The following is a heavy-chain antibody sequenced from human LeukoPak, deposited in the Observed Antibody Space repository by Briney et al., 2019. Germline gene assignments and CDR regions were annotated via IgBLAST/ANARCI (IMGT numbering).Heavy chain of an antibody. CDR3: ARDKKGIDY. V-gene: IGHV3-48*01. Sequence: GGSLRLSCAASGFIFSSYAMNWVRQAPGKGLEWISYISSDSGTIYYADSMKGRFTISRDNARNSLYLQMNSLRAEDTAVYYCARDKKGIDYWGQGTLVTVSS. CDR1: GFIFSSYA. CDR2: ISSDSGTI. D-gene: IGHD3-10*01. J-gene: IGHJ4*02.